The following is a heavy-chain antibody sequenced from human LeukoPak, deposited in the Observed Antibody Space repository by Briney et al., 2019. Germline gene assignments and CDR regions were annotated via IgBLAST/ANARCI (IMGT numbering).Heavy chain of an antibody. Sequence: ASVKVSCKASGYTFTGYYMHWVRQAPGQGLEWMGWINPNSGGTNYAQKFQGRVTMTRDTSISTAHMELSRLRSDDTAVYYCARRGNGGDWFDPWGQGTLVTVSS. D-gene: IGHD3-16*01. CDR1: GYTFTGYY. CDR2: INPNSGGT. CDR3: ARRGNGGDWFDP. J-gene: IGHJ5*02. V-gene: IGHV1-2*02.